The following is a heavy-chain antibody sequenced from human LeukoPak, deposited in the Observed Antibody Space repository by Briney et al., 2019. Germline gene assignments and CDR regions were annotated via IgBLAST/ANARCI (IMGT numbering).Heavy chain of an antibody. CDR3: ARAPPYYYYGMDV. CDR2: VYYSGST. J-gene: IGHJ6*02. Sequence: SETLSLTCGVSGGSVSGYYWGWIRQPPGRGLEWIGYVYYSGSTNYNPSFKSRITISVDRSKNQFSLKLSSVTAADTAVYYCARAPPYYYYGMDVWGQGTTVTVSS. CDR1: GGSVSGYY. V-gene: IGHV4-59*02.